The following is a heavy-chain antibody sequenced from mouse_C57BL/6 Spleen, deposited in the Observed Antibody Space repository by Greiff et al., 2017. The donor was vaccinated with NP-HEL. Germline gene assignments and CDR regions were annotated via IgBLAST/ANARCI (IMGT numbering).Heavy chain of an antibody. Sequence: EVQLQQSGPGLVKPSQSLSLTCSVTGYSITSGYYWNWIRQFPGNKLEWMGYISYDGSNNYNPSLKNRISITRDTSKNQFFLKLNSVTTEDTATYYCARGNIPIYYDFDWGQGTTLTVSS. CDR1: GYSITSGYY. CDR2: ISYDGSN. D-gene: IGHD2-4*01. CDR3: ARGNIPIYYDFD. V-gene: IGHV3-6*01. J-gene: IGHJ2*01.